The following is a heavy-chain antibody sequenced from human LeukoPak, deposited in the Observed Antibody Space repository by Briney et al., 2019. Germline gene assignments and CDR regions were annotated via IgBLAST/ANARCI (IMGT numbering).Heavy chain of an antibody. Sequence: PGRSLRLSCAASGFTFSSYGMHWVRQAPGKGLEWVSSISSSSSYIYYAGSVKGRFTISRDNAKNSLYLQMNSLRAEDTAVYYCARDSGIAAAFDYWGQGTLVTVSS. V-gene: IGHV3-21*01. CDR1: GFTFSSYG. D-gene: IGHD6-13*01. CDR2: ISSSSSYI. CDR3: ARDSGIAAAFDY. J-gene: IGHJ4*02.